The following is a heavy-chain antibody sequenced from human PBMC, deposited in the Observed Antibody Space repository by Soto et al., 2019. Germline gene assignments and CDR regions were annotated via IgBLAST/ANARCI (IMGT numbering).Heavy chain of an antibody. J-gene: IGHJ6*02. V-gene: IGHV1-18*01. CDR2: ISAYNGNT. CDR1: GYTFTSYG. Sequence: QVQLVQSGAEVKKPGASVKVSCKASGYTFTSYGISWVRQAPGQGLVWMVWISAYNGNTNYAQTLQGRVTMTTDTSTSTAYMGLSSLKSDDTVVYYCAASRDYDFWSGYLAGMDVWGQGTTVTVTS. CDR3: AASRDYDFWSGYLAGMDV. D-gene: IGHD3-3*01.